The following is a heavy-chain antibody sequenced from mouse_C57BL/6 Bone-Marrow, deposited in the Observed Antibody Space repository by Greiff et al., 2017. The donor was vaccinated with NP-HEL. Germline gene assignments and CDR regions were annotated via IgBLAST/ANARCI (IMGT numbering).Heavy chain of an antibody. Sequence: EVKLLESEGGLVQPGSSMKLSCTASGFTFSDYYMAWVRQVPEKGLEWVANIHYDGSSTYYLDSLKSRFIISRGNAKNILYLQMSSLKSEDTATYYCARGGGYDYDGAWFAYWGQGTLVTVSA. CDR2: IHYDGSST. CDR1: GFTFSDYY. D-gene: IGHD2-4*01. CDR3: ARGGGYDYDGAWFAY. V-gene: IGHV5-16*01. J-gene: IGHJ3*01.